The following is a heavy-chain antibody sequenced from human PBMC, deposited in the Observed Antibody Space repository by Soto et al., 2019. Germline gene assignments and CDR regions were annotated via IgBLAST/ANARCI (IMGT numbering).Heavy chain of an antibody. V-gene: IGHV4-59*01. D-gene: IGHD2-2*02. Sequence: SETLSLTCTVSGGSISSYYWSWIRQPPGKGLEWIGYIYYSGSTNYNPSLKSRVTISVDTSKNQFSLKLSSVTAADTAVYYCASVTRTCISTSCYRYYYGMDFSGQGTTVTVSS. CDR2: IYYSGST. J-gene: IGHJ6*02. CDR1: GGSISSYY. CDR3: ASVTRTCISTSCYRYYYGMDF.